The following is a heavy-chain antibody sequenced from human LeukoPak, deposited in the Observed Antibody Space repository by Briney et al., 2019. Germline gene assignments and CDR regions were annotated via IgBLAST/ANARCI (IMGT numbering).Heavy chain of an antibody. V-gene: IGHV4-4*07. CDR2: IYTSGST. J-gene: IGHJ6*03. D-gene: IGHD3-3*01. CDR3: ARDFLGDDFWSGSGYYYMDV. CDR1: GGSISSYY. Sequence: PSETLSLTCTVSGGSISSYYWSWIRQPAGKGLEWIGRIYTSGSTYYNPSLKSRVTMSVDTSKNQFSLKLSSVTAADTAVYYCARDFLGDDFWSGSGYYYMDVWGKGTTVTVSS.